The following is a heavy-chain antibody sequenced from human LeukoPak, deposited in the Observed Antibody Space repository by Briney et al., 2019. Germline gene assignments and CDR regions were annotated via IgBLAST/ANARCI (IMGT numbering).Heavy chain of an antibody. CDR2: INSNGDST. Sequence: GGSLRLSCAATGFIFSSHAMHWVRQAPGKGLEYVSAINSNGDSTYHAHSVKGSFTISRDNSKNSLYLQMGSLSAEDMAVYYCAREGQWLDSWGLGTLVTVSS. V-gene: IGHV3-64*01. J-gene: IGHJ5*01. CDR1: GFIFSSHA. D-gene: IGHD6-19*01. CDR3: AREGQWLDS.